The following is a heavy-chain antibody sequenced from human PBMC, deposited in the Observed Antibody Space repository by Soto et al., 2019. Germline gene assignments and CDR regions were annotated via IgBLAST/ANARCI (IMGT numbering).Heavy chain of an antibody. CDR1: GGSITSSSHY. J-gene: IGHJ4*02. CDR3: ARSSITPRLFMYPFDY. Sequence: QLQLQESGPGLVKPSETLSLTCTVSGGSITSSSHYWGWIRQPPGKGLECIGNIYYDGNTYYNPSLKLRVAISLDTSKNQFSLRLNSVTAADTAVYYCARSSITPRLFMYPFDYWGQGTLVTVSS. D-gene: IGHD6-6*01. V-gene: IGHV4-39*01. CDR2: IYYDGNT.